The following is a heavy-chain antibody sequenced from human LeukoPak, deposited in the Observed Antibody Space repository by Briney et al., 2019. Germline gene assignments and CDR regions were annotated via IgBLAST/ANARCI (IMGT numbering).Heavy chain of an antibody. J-gene: IGHJ5*02. CDR3: ARHLGFCGTSSCHSWFGP. CDR1: GDSIRKYY. Sequence: PSETLSLTCSVSGDSIRKYYWSWIRQPPGKGLEWIGYVYFSGSTNYNPSLKSRVTISVDTSKNQFSLKLNSVTAADTAVYYCARHLGFCGTSSCHSWFGPWGQGTLVTVSS. V-gene: IGHV4-59*08. CDR2: VYFSGST. D-gene: IGHD2-15*01.